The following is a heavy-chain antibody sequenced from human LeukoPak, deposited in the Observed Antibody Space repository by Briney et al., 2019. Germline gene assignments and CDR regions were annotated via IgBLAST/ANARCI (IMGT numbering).Heavy chain of an antibody. D-gene: IGHD3-22*01. CDR1: GFTFSTYN. J-gene: IGHJ4*02. Sequence: GGSLRLSCAASGFTFSTYNMNWVRQAPGKGLEWISYINADSSTIQYADSVRGRFTTSRDNAKNSLYLQMNSLRAEDTAVYYCVRDDSRGQSLGVIYWGQGSRVTVSS. V-gene: IGHV3-48*01. CDR3: VRDDSRGQSLGVIY. CDR2: INADSSTI.